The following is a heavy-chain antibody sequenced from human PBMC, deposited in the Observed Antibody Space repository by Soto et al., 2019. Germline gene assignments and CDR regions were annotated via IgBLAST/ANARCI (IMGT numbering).Heavy chain of an antibody. Sequence: GGSLRLSCAASGFTFDDYAMHWVRQAPGKGLEWVSGISWNSGSIGYADSVKGRFTISRDNAKNSLYLQMNSLRAEDTALYYCAKGSSSSWVDYYYGMDVRGQGTTVTVSS. CDR1: GFTFDDYA. D-gene: IGHD6-13*01. V-gene: IGHV3-9*01. J-gene: IGHJ6*02. CDR2: ISWNSGSI. CDR3: AKGSSSSWVDYYYGMDV.